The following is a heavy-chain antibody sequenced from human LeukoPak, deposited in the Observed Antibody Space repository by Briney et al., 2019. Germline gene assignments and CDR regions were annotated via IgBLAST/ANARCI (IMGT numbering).Heavy chain of an antibody. CDR3: AGEPAPIVVVPAASRYYYYYYGMDV. J-gene: IGHJ6*04. Sequence: GRSLRLSCAASGFTFSSYAMHWVRQAPGKGLEWVAVISYDGSNKYYADSVKGRFTISRDNSKNTLYLQMNSLRAEDTAVYYCAGEPAPIVVVPAASRYYYYYYGMDVWGKGTTVTASS. CDR2: ISYDGSNK. D-gene: IGHD2-2*01. CDR1: GFTFSSYA. V-gene: IGHV3-30*04.